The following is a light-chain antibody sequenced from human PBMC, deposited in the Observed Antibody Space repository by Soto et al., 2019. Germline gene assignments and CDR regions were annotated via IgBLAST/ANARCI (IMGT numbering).Light chain of an antibody. CDR3: QQYGSSPRVT. CDR1: QSVSSSY. Sequence: EIVLTQSPGTLSLSPGERATLSCRASQSVSSSYLAWYQQKVGQAPRPLIYGASSRATGIPDRFSGSGSGTDFTLTISRLEPEDFAVYYCQQYGSSPRVTFGGGTKVEIK. CDR2: GAS. J-gene: IGKJ4*01. V-gene: IGKV3-20*01.